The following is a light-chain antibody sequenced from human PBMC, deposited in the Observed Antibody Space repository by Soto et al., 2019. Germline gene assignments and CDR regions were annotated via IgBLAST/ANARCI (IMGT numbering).Light chain of an antibody. CDR3: QQYNNWPLT. J-gene: IGKJ4*01. V-gene: IGKV3-15*01. CDR2: GAS. Sequence: EIVMTQSPATLSVSPGERATLSCRASQSVNSNLAWYQQKPGQVPRLLIYGASTRATGFPARFSGSGSGTEFTLTISSLLSEDFAVYYCQQYNNWPLTFGGGTKVEIK. CDR1: QSVNSN.